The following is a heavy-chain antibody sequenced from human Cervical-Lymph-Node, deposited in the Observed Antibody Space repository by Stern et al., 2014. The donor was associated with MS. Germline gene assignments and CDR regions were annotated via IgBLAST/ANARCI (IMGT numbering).Heavy chain of an antibody. V-gene: IGHV1-69*01. Sequence: QVQLVQSGAEVKKPGSSVKVSCKASGGTFSRHAISWVRQAPGQGLEWMGDIIPIFGTSDYAQKFQGRVTITADENANTAYMELSSLRSDDTAVYYCARGRGVATANSRYYFDYWGQGTLVTVSS. CDR1: GGTFSRHA. CDR2: IIPIFGTS. J-gene: IGHJ4*02. CDR3: ARGRGVATANSRYYFDY. D-gene: IGHD5-12*01.